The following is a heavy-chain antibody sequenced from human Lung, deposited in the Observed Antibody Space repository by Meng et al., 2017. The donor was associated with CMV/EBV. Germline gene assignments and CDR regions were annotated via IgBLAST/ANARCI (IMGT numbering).Heavy chain of an antibody. CDR2: MDYRGST. Sequence: GLGPGLVTPSQPLALTCTVSGDSSSSGEYFWSWIRQPTGKGLEWIGYMDYRGSTFYNPSLKSRVTISVDTSKNQFSLKLSSVTAADTAVYFCARGELLWDYWGQGTLVTVSS. J-gene: IGHJ4*02. CDR3: ARGELLWDY. CDR1: GDSSSSGEYF. D-gene: IGHD2-2*01. V-gene: IGHV4-30-4*01.